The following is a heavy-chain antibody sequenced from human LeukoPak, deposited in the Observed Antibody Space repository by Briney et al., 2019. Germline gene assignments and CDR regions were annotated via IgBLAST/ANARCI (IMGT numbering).Heavy chain of an antibody. CDR1: GFTVSSNY. CDR3: AKHGYSYGYGGNNYYYGMDV. J-gene: IGHJ6*02. V-gene: IGHV3-66*04. D-gene: IGHD5-18*01. CDR2: IYSGGST. Sequence: GGSLRLSCAASGFTVSSNYMSWVRQAPGKGLEWVSVIYSGGSTYYADSVKGRFTISRDNSKNTLYLQMNSLRAEDTAVYYCAKHGYSYGYGGNNYYYGMDVWGQGTTVTVSS.